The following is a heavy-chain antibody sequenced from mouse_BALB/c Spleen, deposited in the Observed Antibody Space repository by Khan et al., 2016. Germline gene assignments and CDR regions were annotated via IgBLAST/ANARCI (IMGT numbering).Heavy chain of an antibody. V-gene: IGHV9-3-1*01. Sequence: QVQLKQSGPELKKPGETVKISCKASGYTFTNYGMNWVKQAPGKGLKWMGWINTYTGEPTYADDFKGRFAFSLETSASTAYLQINNLKNEDTAIYYCAREYYYAMDYWGQGTSVTVSS. CDR1: GYTFTNYG. CDR3: AREYYYAMDY. J-gene: IGHJ4*01. CDR2: INTYTGEP.